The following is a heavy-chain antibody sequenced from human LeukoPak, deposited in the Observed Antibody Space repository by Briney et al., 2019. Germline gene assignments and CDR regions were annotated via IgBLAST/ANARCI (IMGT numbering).Heavy chain of an antibody. CDR2: ISHDGMNA. CDR3: AKDGAQYSSGPECDP. D-gene: IGHD6-19*01. Sequence: PGGSLRLSCAASGLHFSGTAMSWVRQAPGKGLEWVSAISHDGMNAYYADSVKGRFTISRDNSKKTVSLEMSSLTAADTGGYYCAKDGAQYSSGPECDPRGQGALVTVSP. CDR1: GLHFSGTA. J-gene: IGHJ5*02. V-gene: IGHV3-23*01.